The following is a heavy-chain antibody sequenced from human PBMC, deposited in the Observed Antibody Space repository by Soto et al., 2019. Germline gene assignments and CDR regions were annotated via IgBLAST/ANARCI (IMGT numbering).Heavy chain of an antibody. V-gene: IGHV4-30-2*01. J-gene: IGHJ6*02. CDR1: GGSISSGGYS. Sequence: SETLSLTCAVSGGSISSGGYSWSWIRQPPGKGLEWIGYIYHSGSTYYNPSLKSRVTISVDRSKNQFSLKLSSVTAADTAVYYCARHSPPMYDILTGTTLDPYYGMDVWGQGTTVTVSS. D-gene: IGHD3-9*01. CDR2: IYHSGST. CDR3: ARHSPPMYDILTGTTLDPYYGMDV.